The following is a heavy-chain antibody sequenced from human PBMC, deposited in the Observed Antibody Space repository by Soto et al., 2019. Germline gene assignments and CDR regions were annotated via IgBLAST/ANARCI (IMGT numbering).Heavy chain of an antibody. J-gene: IGHJ6*03. V-gene: IGHV4-39*01. Sequence: SETLSLTCTVSGGSISTRTYCWDWIRQPPGKGLEWIGSIYYSGSTYYNPSLKSRVTISVDTSKNQFSLKLSSVTAADTAVYYCASCVFDYYYYMDVWGKGTTVTVSS. CDR2: IYYSGST. D-gene: IGHD3-10*01. CDR3: ASCVFDYYYYMDV. CDR1: GGSISTRTYC.